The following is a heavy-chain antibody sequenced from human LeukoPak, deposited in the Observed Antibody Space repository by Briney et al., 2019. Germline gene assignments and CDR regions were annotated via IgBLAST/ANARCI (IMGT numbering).Heavy chain of an antibody. CDR1: GGSISSGGYY. J-gene: IGHJ6*02. CDR3: ARDLFPAALDYYGMDV. V-gene: IGHV4-31*03. Sequence: SETLSLTCTASGGSISSGGYYWSWIRQHPGKGLEWIGYIYYSGSTYYNPSLKSRVTISVDTSKNQFSLKLSSVTAADTAVYYCARDLFPAALDYYGMDVWGQGTTVTVSS. D-gene: IGHD6-13*01. CDR2: IYYSGST.